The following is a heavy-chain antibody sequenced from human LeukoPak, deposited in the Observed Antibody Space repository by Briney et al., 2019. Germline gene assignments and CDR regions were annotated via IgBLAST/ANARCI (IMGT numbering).Heavy chain of an antibody. J-gene: IGHJ4*02. CDR2: ISGSGGST. CDR3: AKAGYYDSSGYYYYFEN. V-gene: IGHV3-23*01. D-gene: IGHD3-22*01. Sequence: GGSLRLSCAASGFTFSSYAMSWVRQAPGKGLEWVSAISGSGGSTYYADSVKGRFTISRDNSKNTLYLQMDNLRAEDTAVYYCAKAGYYDSSGYYYYFENWGQGTLVTVSS. CDR1: GFTFSSYA.